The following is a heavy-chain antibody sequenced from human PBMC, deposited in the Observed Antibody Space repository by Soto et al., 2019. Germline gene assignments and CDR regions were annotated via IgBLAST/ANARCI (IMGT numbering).Heavy chain of an antibody. V-gene: IGHV3-30*18. J-gene: IGHJ6*02. CDR1: GFTFSSYG. CDR2: ISYDGSNN. Sequence: QVQLVESGGGVVQPGRSLRLSCAASGFTFSSYGMHWVRQAPGKGLEWVAVISYDGSNNYYADSVKGRFTISRDNSKNTLYLQMNSLGGEDTAVYYYAKALGGYCSSASCPKQYYYYYYGIDVWCQGTTVIVSS. CDR3: AKALGGYCSSASCPKQYYYYYYGIDV. D-gene: IGHD2-2*01.